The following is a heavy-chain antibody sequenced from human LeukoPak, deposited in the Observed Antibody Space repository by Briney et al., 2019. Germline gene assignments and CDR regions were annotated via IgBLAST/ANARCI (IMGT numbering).Heavy chain of an antibody. J-gene: IGHJ3*02. CDR2: IKQDGSEK. CDR3: ARYPPYCTSTSCYGHDAFDI. D-gene: IGHD2-2*01. V-gene: IGHV3-7*01. Sequence: PGGSLRLSCAASGFTFTSHWMSWVRQAPGKGLEWVANIKQDGSEKYYVDSVKGRFSISRDNAKNSLYLQMNSLRVEDTAVYYCARYPPYCTSTSCYGHDAFDIWGQGAMVTVSS. CDR1: GFTFTSHW.